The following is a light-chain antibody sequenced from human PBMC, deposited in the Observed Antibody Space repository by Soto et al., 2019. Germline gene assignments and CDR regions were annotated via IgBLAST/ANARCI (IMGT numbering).Light chain of an antibody. Sequence: DIQMTQSPSSLSASVGDGVTITCRASQGVSIYLNWYQQKPGKAPKVLIYAASRLQSGVPSRFSGSGSGTDFTLTISSLQPEDSATYYCQQSYSALTFGGGTKVQIK. J-gene: IGKJ4*01. V-gene: IGKV1-39*01. CDR2: AAS. CDR3: QQSYSALT. CDR1: QGVSIY.